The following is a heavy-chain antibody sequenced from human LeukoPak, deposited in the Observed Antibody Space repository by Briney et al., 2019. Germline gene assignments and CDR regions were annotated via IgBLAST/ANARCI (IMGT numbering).Heavy chain of an antibody. V-gene: IGHV5-51*01. J-gene: IGHJ5*02. CDR2: IYPGDSDA. CDR3: ARESETSRRFYAP. CDR1: GYTFSNYW. Sequence: GESLKISCTGSGYTFSNYWIGWVRQMPGKGLEWMGIIYPGDSDATYSPSFRGQVTFSVDESRTTVYLERTSLKASDTAMYFCARESETSRRFYAPWGQGTLVTVSS. D-gene: IGHD2-2*01.